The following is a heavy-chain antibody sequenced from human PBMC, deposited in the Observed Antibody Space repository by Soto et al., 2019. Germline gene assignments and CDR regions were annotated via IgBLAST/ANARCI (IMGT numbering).Heavy chain of an antibody. CDR2: IIPIFGTA. J-gene: IGHJ4*02. V-gene: IGHV1-69*13. D-gene: IGHD2-15*01. CDR1: GGTFSSYA. CDR3: ARGRRISYYFDY. Sequence: ASVKVSCKAPGGTFSSYAISWVRQAPGQGLEWMGGIIPIFGTANYAQKFQGRVTITADESTSTAYMELSSLRSEDTAVYYCARGRRISYYFDYWGQGTLVTVSS.